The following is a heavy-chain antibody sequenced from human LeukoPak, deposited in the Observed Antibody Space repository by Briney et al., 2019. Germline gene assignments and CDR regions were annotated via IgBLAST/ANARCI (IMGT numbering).Heavy chain of an antibody. CDR2: ISGSGGST. D-gene: IGHD3-22*01. Sequence: GGSLRLSCAASGFTFSDYYMSWVRQAPGKGLEWVSAISGSGGSTYYADSVKGRFTISRDNSKNTLYLQMNSLRAEDTAVYYCAKELGISYYYDSSGYYFDYWGQGTLVTVSS. CDR1: GFTFSDYY. V-gene: IGHV3-23*01. CDR3: AKELGISYYYDSSGYYFDY. J-gene: IGHJ4*02.